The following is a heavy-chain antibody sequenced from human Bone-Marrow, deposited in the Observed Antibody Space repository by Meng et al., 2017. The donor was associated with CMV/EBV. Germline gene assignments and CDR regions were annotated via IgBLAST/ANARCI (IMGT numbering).Heavy chain of an antibody. CDR1: GGSISSGDYY. CDR3: VMFRIFWSGYIYNYYGMDV. V-gene: IGHV4-30-4*08. Sequence: SQTLSLTCTVSGGSISSGDYYWSWIRQPPGKGLEWIGYIYYSGSTYYNPSLKSRVTISVDTSKNQFSLKLSSVTAADTAVYYCVMFRIFWSGYIYNYYGMDVWGQGTTVTVSS. J-gene: IGHJ6*02. D-gene: IGHD3-3*01. CDR2: IYYSGST.